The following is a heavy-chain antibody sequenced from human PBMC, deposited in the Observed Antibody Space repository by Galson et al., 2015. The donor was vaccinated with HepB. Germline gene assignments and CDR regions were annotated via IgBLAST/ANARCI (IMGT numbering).Heavy chain of an antibody. J-gene: IGHJ4*02. CDR3: ARSTRDSFDY. D-gene: IGHD2-2*01. CDR1: GDSVSSNSAA. CDR2: TYYRSKWYN. V-gene: IGHV6-1*01. Sequence: CAISGDSVSSNSAAWNWIRQSLSRGLEWLGRTYYRSKWYNDYAVSVKSRITINPDTSKNQFSLQLNSVTPEDTAVYYCARSTRDSFDYWGQGTLVTVSS.